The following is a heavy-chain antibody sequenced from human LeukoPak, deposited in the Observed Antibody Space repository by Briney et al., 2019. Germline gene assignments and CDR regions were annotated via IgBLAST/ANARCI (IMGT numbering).Heavy chain of an antibody. Sequence: ASVKVSCKASGYTFTGYYMHWVRQAPGQGLEWMGWINPNSGGTNYAQKFQGRVTMTRDTSISTAYMELSRLRSDDTAVYYCARIMYSSSSSEGNYYYYYMDVWGKGTTVTVSS. CDR1: GYTFTGYY. V-gene: IGHV1-2*02. J-gene: IGHJ6*03. D-gene: IGHD6-6*01. CDR3: ARIMYSSSSSEGNYYYYYMDV. CDR2: INPNSGGT.